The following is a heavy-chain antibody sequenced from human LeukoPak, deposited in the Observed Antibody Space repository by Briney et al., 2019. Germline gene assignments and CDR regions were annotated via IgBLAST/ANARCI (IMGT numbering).Heavy chain of an antibody. V-gene: IGHV1-69*05. J-gene: IGHJ4*02. D-gene: IGHD3-22*01. CDR1: GGTFSSYA. CDR2: IIPIFGTA. CDR3: ARSNYYDSSGYCDY. Sequence: SVKVSCEASGGTFSSYAISWVRQAPGQGLEWMGRIIPIFGTANYAQKFQGRVTITTDESTSTAYMELSSLRSEDTAVYYCARSNYYDSSGYCDYWGQGTLVTVSS.